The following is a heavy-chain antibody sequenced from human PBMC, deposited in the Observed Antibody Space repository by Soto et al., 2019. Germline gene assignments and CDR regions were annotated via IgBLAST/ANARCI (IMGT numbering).Heavy chain of an antibody. CDR1: GYTFTSYG. Sequence: ASVKVSCKASGYTFTSYGISWVRRAPGQGLEWMGWISAYNGNTNYAQKLQGRVTMTTDTSTSTAYMELRSLRSDDTAVYYCARGSGIVVVPAARKTNWFDPWGQGTLVTVSS. CDR3: ARGSGIVVVPAARKTNWFDP. J-gene: IGHJ5*02. CDR2: ISAYNGNT. V-gene: IGHV1-18*01. D-gene: IGHD2-2*01.